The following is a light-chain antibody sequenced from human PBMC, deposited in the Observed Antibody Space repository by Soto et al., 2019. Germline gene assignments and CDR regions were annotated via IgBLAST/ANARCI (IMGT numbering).Light chain of an antibody. J-gene: IGKJ1*01. CDR2: AAS. CDR3: PQNSTSRSRT. V-gene: IGKV3-20*01. Sequence: EVVLTQSPGTLSLSPGERATLSCRASQSINGNFLVWYQQKLGQAPRLLIFAASSRATGIPDRFSGSGSGTDFTHTISRLDPEDFAVDYCPQNSTSRSRTFGQGTKVEV. CDR1: QSINGNF.